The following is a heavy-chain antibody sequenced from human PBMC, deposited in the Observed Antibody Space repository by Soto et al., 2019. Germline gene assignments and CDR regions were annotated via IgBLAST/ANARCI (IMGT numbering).Heavy chain of an antibody. D-gene: IGHD5-12*01. CDR3: ARGSAYDREPFDY. CDR1: GYTFTSYY. V-gene: IGHV1-46*03. CDR2: INPSAGGA. Sequence: QVQLVQSGAEVQKPGASVKVSCKASGYTFTSYYIHWVRQAPGQGLEWMAIINPSAGGANYAQKFQGRVTITRDTSTSTVYRELSSLTSEYTAVYFCARGSAYDREPFDYWGQGTLVTVSP. J-gene: IGHJ4*02.